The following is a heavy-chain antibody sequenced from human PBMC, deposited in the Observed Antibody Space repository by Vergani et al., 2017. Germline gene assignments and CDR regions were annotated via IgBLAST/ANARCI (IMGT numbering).Heavy chain of an antibody. Sequence: QVQLQESGPGLVKPSQTLSLTCTVSGGSISSGGYYWSWIRQHPGKGLEWIGYIYYSGSTYYNPSLKSRVTISVDTSKNQFSLKLSSVTAADTAVYYWARVDCSGGSCYSMFGYNWFDPWGQGTLVTVSS. D-gene: IGHD2-15*01. J-gene: IGHJ5*02. CDR2: IYYSGST. CDR1: GGSISSGGYY. V-gene: IGHV4-31*03. CDR3: ARVDCSGGSCYSMFGYNWFDP.